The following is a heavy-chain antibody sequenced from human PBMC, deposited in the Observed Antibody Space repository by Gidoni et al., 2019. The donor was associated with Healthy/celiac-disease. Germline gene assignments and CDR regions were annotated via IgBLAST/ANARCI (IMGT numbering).Heavy chain of an antibody. CDR2: ISGSGGST. D-gene: IGHD5-18*01. Sequence: EVQLLESGGGLVQPGGSLRLSCAASGFTFSSYAMTWVRQAPGKGLEWVSAISGSGGSTYYADSVKGRFTISRDNSKNTLYLQMNSLRAEDTAVYYCAKGPHHYTAMGLFDYWGQGTLVTVSS. CDR1: GFTFSSYA. J-gene: IGHJ4*02. CDR3: AKGPHHYTAMGLFDY. V-gene: IGHV3-23*01.